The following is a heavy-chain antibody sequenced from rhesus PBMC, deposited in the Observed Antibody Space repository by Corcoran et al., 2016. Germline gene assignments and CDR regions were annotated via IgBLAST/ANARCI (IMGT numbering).Heavy chain of an antibody. D-gene: IGHD6-25*01. CDR3: ARGGIAAAGRFAY. CDR2: IYRNTEST. Sequence: QVQLQESGPGLLKPSETLSLTCAVSGGSISSSNWWSWIRQHPGKGLEWSGGIYRNTESTNYNPTRKSRGTISKDTSKNQFSLKLSSVTAADTAVYYCARGGIAAAGRFAYWGQGVLVTVSS. CDR1: GGSISSSNW. V-gene: IGHV4S12*01. J-gene: IGHJ4*01.